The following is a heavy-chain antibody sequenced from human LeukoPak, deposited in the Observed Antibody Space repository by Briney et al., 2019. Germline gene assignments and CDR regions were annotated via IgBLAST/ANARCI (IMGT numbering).Heavy chain of an antibody. V-gene: IGHV3-43D*03. CDR3: AKEKVVGEYYYGSGPDY. J-gene: IGHJ4*02. CDR2: ISWDGGRT. D-gene: IGHD3-10*01. CDR1: GFTFDDYA. Sequence: GGSLRLSCAASGFTFDDYAMHWVRQAPGKGLEWVSLISWDGGRTYYADSVKGRFTISRDNSKNSLYLQMNSLRAEDTALYYCAKEKVVGEYYYGSGPDYWGQGTLVTVSS.